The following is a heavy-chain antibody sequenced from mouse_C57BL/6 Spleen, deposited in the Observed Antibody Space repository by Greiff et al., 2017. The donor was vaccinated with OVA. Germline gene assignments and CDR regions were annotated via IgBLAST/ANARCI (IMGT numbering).Heavy chain of an antibody. J-gene: IGHJ2*01. Sequence: EVNLVESGEGLVKPGGSLKLSCAASGFTFSSYAMSWVRQTPEKRLEWVAYISSGGDYIYYADTVKGRFTISRDNARNTLYLQMSSLKSEDTAMYYCSTVVATDYFDYWGQGTTLTVSS. V-gene: IGHV5-9-1*02. CDR1: GFTFSSYA. CDR3: STVVATDYFDY. D-gene: IGHD1-1*01. CDR2: ISSGGDYI.